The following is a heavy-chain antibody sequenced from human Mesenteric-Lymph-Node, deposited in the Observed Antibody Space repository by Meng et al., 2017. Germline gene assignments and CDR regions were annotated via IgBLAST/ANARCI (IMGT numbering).Heavy chain of an antibody. Sequence: QGPLQQSGPGLVKPPQTLSPTCAISGDSVSSNSAAWNWIRQSPSRGLEWLGRTYYRSKWYNDYAVSVKSRITINPDTSKNQFSLQLNSVTPEVTAVYYCARDSSSSAYSPFDYWGQGTLVTVSS. CDR3: ARDSSSSAYSPFDY. J-gene: IGHJ4*02. CDR1: GDSVSSNSAA. V-gene: IGHV6-1*01. D-gene: IGHD3-22*01. CDR2: TYYRSKWYN.